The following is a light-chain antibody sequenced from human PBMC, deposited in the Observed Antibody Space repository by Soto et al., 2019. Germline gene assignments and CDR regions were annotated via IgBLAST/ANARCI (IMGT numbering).Light chain of an antibody. CDR1: QSVSKNY. V-gene: IGKV3-20*01. J-gene: IGKJ4*01. CDR2: GAS. CDR3: QQYASSPLT. Sequence: EIVLTQSPGTLSLSPGARGTLSCRASQSVSKNYLAGYQQKPGQAPRLLIYGASSTATGIPDRFSGSGSVTDFTLTISRLEPEDFAVYSCQQYASSPLTFGGGTKVEIK.